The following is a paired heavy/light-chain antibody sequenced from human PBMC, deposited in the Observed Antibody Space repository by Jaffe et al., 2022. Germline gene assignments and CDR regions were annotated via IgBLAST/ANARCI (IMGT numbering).Light chain of an antibody. Sequence: DIQMTQSPSTLSASVGDRVTITCRASQSISSWLAWYQQKPGKAPKLLIYKASSLESGVPSRFSGSGSGTEFTLTISSLQPDDFATYYCQQYNSYPDTFGQGTKLEIK. CDR1: QSISSW. CDR3: QQYNSYPDT. V-gene: IGKV1-5*03. CDR2: KAS. J-gene: IGKJ2*01.
Heavy chain of an antibody. J-gene: IGHJ4*02. CDR2: ISGSGGST. CDR1: GFTFSSYA. V-gene: IGHV3-23*01. Sequence: EVQLLESGGGLVQPGGSLRLSCAASGFTFSSYAMSWVRQAPGKGLEWVSAISGSGGSTYYADSVKGRFTISRDNSKNTLYLQMNSLRAEDTAVYYCAKARGTMVQGVITYYFDYWGQGTLVTVSS. D-gene: IGHD3-10*01. CDR3: AKARGTMVQGVITYYFDY.